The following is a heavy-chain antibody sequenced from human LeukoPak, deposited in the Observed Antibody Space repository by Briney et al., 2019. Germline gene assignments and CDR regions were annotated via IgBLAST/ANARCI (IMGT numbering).Heavy chain of an antibody. CDR2: IIPILGIA. J-gene: IGHJ6*02. D-gene: IGHD3-10*01. Sequence: ASVKVSCKASGYTFTSYGISWVRQAPGQGLEWMGRIIPILGIANYAQKFQGRVTITADKSTSTAYMELSSLRSEDTAVYYCARPGPMVRGVKDGMDVWGQGTTVTVSS. V-gene: IGHV1-69*04. CDR3: ARPGPMVRGVKDGMDV. CDR1: GYTFTSYG.